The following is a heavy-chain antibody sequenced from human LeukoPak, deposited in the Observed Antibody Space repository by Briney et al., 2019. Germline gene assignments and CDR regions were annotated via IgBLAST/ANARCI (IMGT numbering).Heavy chain of an antibody. Sequence: PGGSLRLSCAASGFTFSSCGMHWVRQAPGKGLEWVAFIRYDGSNKYYADSVKGRFTISRDNSKNTLYLQMNSLRAEDTAVYYCAKVLLSGTYNSDFDYWGQGTLVTVSS. J-gene: IGHJ4*02. CDR3: AKVLLSGTYNSDFDY. CDR1: GFTFSSCG. CDR2: IRYDGSNK. D-gene: IGHD1-26*01. V-gene: IGHV3-30*02.